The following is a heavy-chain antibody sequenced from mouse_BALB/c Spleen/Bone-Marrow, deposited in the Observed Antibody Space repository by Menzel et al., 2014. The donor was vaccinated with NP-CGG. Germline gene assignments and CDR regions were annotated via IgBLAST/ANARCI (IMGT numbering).Heavy chain of an antibody. J-gene: IGHJ4*01. CDR1: GYAFSNYL. Sequence: VQLQQSGAELVRPGTSVKVSCKASGYAFSNYLIEWVKQRPGQGLEWIGVINPVSGDINYNEKFKGKAALTADKSSSTAYMQLSSLTSDDSAVYFCARFIATAYAMDYWGQGTSVTVSS. V-gene: IGHV1-54*01. D-gene: IGHD1-1*01. CDR3: ARFIATAYAMDY. CDR2: INPVSGDI.